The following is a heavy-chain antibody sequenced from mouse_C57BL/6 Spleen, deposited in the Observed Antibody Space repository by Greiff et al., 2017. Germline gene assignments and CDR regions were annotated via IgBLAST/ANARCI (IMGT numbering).Heavy chain of an antibody. V-gene: IGHV5-6*02. D-gene: IGHD1-1*01. CDR3: ARLGNYYGSSPYYFDY. CDR1: GFTFSSYG. J-gene: IGHJ2*01. CDR2: ISSGGSYT. Sequence: DVKLVESGGDLVKPGGSLKLSCAASGFTFSSYGMSWVRQTPDKRLEWVATISSGGSYTYYPDSVKGRFTISRDNAKNTLYLQMSSLKSEDTAMYYCARLGNYYGSSPYYFDYWGQGTTLTVSS.